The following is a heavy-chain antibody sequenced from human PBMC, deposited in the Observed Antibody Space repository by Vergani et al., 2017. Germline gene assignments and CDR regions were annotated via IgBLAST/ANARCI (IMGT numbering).Heavy chain of an antibody. Sequence: QVQLVQSGAEVKKPGSSVKVSCKASGGTFSSYTISWVRRAPGQGLEWMGRIIPILGIANYAQKFQCRVTITADKSTSTAYMELSSLRSEDTAVYYCARNGGGTATSLDYWGQGTLVTVSS. D-gene: IGHD3-16*01. V-gene: IGHV1-69*02. CDR2: IIPILGIA. CDR1: GGTFSSYT. J-gene: IGHJ4*02. CDR3: ARNGGGTATSLDY.